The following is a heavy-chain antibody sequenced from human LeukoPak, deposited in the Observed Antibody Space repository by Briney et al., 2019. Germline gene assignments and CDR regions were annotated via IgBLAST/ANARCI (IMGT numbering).Heavy chain of an antibody. D-gene: IGHD2-2*01. CDR2: IYTSGST. CDR1: GGSISSYH. CDR3: ARAVIDIVVVPARWFDP. Sequence: SETLSLTCTVSGGSISSYHWSWIRQPAGKGLEWIGRIYTSGSTNYNPSLKSRVTMSVDTSKNQFSLKLSSVTAADTAVYYCARAVIDIVVVPARWFDPWGQGTLVTVSS. J-gene: IGHJ5*02. V-gene: IGHV4-4*07.